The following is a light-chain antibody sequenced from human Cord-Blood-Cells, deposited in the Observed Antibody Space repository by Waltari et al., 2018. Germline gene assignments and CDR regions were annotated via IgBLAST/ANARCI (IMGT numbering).Light chain of an antibody. V-gene: IGLV2-11*01. CDR1: SSDVGGYNY. CDR2: DVS. Sequence: QSALPQPRSASGSPGKSVTLSCTGTSSDVGGYNYVSWYQQHPGKAPKLMIYDVSKRPSGFPDRFSGSKSGNTASLTISGLQAEDEADYYCCSYAGSYTWVFGGGTKLTVL. J-gene: IGLJ3*02. CDR3: CSYAGSYTWV.